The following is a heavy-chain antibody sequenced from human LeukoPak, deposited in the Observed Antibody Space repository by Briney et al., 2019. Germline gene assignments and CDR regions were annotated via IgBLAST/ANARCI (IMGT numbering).Heavy chain of an antibody. Sequence: GGSLRLSCAASGFTFSSYAMHWVRQAPGKGLEWVAVISYDGSNKYYADSVKGRFTISRDNSKNTLYLQMNSLRAEDTAVYYCAKPGLQPYYFDYWGQGTLVTVSS. J-gene: IGHJ4*02. CDR1: GFTFSSYA. CDR3: AKPGLQPYYFDY. CDR2: ISYDGSNK. V-gene: IGHV3-30-3*02. D-gene: IGHD4-11*01.